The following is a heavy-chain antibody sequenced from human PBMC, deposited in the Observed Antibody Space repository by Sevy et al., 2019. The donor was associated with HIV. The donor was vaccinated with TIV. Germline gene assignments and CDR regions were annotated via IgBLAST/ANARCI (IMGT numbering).Heavy chain of an antibody. CDR1: GFTFSRYA. J-gene: IGHJ4*02. Sequence: GVSLRLSCAASGFTFSRYAMNWVRQAPGKGLEWVSGISGSGGSGDKTNYADSVKGRFTISRDDSKNSLYLQLNSLRAEDTAIYYCARKYDSSGYFDYWGQGTLVTVSS. CDR2: ISGSGGSGDKT. CDR3: ARKYDSSGYFDY. D-gene: IGHD3-22*01. V-gene: IGHV3-23*01.